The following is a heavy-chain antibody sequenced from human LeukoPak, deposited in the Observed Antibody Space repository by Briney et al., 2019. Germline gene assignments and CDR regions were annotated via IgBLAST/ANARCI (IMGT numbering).Heavy chain of an antibody. J-gene: IGHJ5*02. CDR3: ARAYYYDSSGYYFLKRNNWFDP. Sequence: SETLSLTCAVYGGSFSGYYWSWIRQPPGKGLEWTGEINHSGSTNYNLSLKSRVTISVDTSKNQFSLKLSSVTAADTAVYYCARAYYYDSSGYYFLKRNNWFDPWGQGTLVTVSS. CDR1: GGSFSGYY. V-gene: IGHV4-34*01. CDR2: INHSGST. D-gene: IGHD3-22*01.